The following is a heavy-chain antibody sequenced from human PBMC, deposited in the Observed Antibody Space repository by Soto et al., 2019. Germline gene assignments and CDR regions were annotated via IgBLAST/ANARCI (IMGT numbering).Heavy chain of an antibody. J-gene: IGHJ4*02. CDR2: IYRRGSK. CDR3: ARDPWDADY. V-gene: IGHV3-66*01. Sequence: SCKASGYTFTSYGISWVRQAPGKGLEWVSVIYRRGSKLYADSVRGRFTISRDNSKNKVNLQMNRLRDEETAVYYCARDPWDADYWGQGTLVTVSS. CDR1: GYTFTSYG. D-gene: IGHD1-26*01.